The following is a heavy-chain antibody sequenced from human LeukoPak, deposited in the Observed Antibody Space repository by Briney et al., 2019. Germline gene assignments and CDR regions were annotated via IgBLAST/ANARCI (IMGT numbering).Heavy chain of an antibody. J-gene: IGHJ4*02. Sequence: SETLSLTCTVSGGSISSYYWSWIRQPAGKGLEWIGRIYTSGSTNYNPSLKSRVTISVDTSKNQFSLKLSSVTAADTAVYYCARTGWRSGWYYFDYWGQGTLVTVSS. CDR2: IYTSGST. V-gene: IGHV4-4*07. D-gene: IGHD6-19*01. CDR1: GGSISSYY. CDR3: ARTGWRSGWYYFDY.